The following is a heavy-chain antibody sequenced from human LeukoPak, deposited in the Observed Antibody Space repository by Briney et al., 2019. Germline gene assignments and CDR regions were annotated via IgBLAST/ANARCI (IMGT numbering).Heavy chain of an antibody. CDR2: ISVYNGNT. V-gene: IGHV1-18*01. CDR1: GYTFPTYG. CDR3: ARGGFTYSYGSGSYYPLEY. D-gene: IGHD3-10*01. J-gene: IGHJ4*02. Sequence: ASLRVSCKASGYTFPTYGITWVRQAPGQGLEWLGWISVYNGNTNYTQTLQDRVTLTTDTSTSPAYMELRSLRSDDTAVYYCARGGFTYSYGSGSYYPLEYWGQGTLVIVSS.